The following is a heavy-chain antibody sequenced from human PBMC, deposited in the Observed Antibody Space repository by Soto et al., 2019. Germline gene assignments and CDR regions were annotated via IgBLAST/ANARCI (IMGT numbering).Heavy chain of an antibody. V-gene: IGHV1-8*01. CDR1: GYTFTSYD. Sequence: ASVKVSCKFSGYTFTSYDINWVRQATGQGLEWMGWMNPNSGNTGYAQKFQGRVTMTRNTSISTAYMELSSLRSEDTAVYYCARGVVVPAAFYYYYYGMDVWGQGPTVTDSS. D-gene: IGHD2-2*01. J-gene: IGHJ6*02. CDR2: MNPNSGNT. CDR3: ARGVVVPAAFYYYYYGMDV.